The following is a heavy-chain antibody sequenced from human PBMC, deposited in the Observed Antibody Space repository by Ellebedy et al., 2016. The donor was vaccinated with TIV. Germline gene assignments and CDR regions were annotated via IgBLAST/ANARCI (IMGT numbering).Heavy chain of an antibody. CDR3: ARDFQLLY. J-gene: IGHJ4*02. CDR2: ISTSSGTI. V-gene: IGHV3-48*01. D-gene: IGHD2-2*01. Sequence: GGSLRLSXAASGFTFSSYAMSWVRQAPGKGLEWLSYISTSSGTIYYADSVRGRFTISRDNARNSLYLQMNSLRAEDTAVYYCARDFQLLYWGQGTLVTVSS. CDR1: GFTFSSYA.